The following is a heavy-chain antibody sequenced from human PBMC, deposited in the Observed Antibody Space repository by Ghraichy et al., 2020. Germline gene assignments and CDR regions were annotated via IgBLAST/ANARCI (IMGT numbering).Heavy chain of an antibody. CDR2: IYHSGGT. J-gene: IGHJ5*02. Sequence: SQTLSLTCIISGGSIISNSYYWSWIRQSPGKGLEWVGSIYHSGGTYYNPSLKSRVTISVDTSKNQFSLTLSSVTVADTAVYYCARLGIATVGNDLWGQGSLVTVSS. CDR1: GGSIISNSYY. V-gene: IGHV4-39*01. CDR3: ARLGIATVGNDL. D-gene: IGHD6-13*01.